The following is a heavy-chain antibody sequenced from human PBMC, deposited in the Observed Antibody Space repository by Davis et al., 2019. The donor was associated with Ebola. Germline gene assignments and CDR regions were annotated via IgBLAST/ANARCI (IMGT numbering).Heavy chain of an antibody. CDR3: ARDNRQRQRGLLPPMGNGMDV. D-gene: IGHD2-21*01. J-gene: IGHJ6*02. CDR1: GYTFTGYY. CDR2: INPNSGGT. Sequence: ASVKVSCKASGYTFTGYYMHWVRQAPGQGLEWMGWINPNSGGTNYAQKFQDRVTMTRDTSITTAYIELSSLRSDDTAVYYCARDNRQRQRGLLPPMGNGMDVWGQGTTVTVSS. V-gene: IGHV1-2*02.